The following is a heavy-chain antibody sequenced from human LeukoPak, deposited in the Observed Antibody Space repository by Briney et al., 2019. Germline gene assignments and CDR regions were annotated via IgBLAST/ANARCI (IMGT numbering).Heavy chain of an antibody. CDR2: ISTYNGNT. CDR1: GYTFTKYG. D-gene: IGHD4-17*01. V-gene: IGHV1-18*01. CDR3: ARGNDYGDYWGLY. Sequence: ASVKVSCKASGYTFTKYGITWVRQAPGQGLEWMGWISTYNGNTNYAQKLQGRVTMTTDTSTSTAYMELRSLISDDAAVYYCARGNDYGDYWGLYWGQGTLVTVSS. J-gene: IGHJ4*02.